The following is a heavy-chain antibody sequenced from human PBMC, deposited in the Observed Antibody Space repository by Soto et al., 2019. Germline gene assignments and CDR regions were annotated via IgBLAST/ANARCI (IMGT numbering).Heavy chain of an antibody. V-gene: IGHV4-59*01. Sequence: SETLSLTCTVSGGSISSYYWSWIRQPPGKGLEWIGYIYYSGSTNYNPSLKSRVTISVDTSKNQFSLMLSSVTAADTAVYYCARAHSSGWYKGNYFDYWGQGTLVTVSS. CDR2: IYYSGST. CDR1: GGSISSYY. CDR3: ARAHSSGWYKGNYFDY. J-gene: IGHJ4*02. D-gene: IGHD6-19*01.